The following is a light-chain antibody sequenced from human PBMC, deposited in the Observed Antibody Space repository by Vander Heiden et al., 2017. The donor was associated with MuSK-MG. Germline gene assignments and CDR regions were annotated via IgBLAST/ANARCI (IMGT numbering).Light chain of an antibody. J-gene: IGKJ4*01. Sequence: EIVLTQSPATLSLSPGERATLSCRASQSVSSYLAWYQQKLGQAPRLLIYDASNRATGIPARFSGSGYGTDFTLTISSLEPEDFALYYCQQRSNWPPLTFGGGTKVEIK. CDR1: QSVSSY. CDR2: DAS. V-gene: IGKV3-11*01. CDR3: QQRSNWPPLT.